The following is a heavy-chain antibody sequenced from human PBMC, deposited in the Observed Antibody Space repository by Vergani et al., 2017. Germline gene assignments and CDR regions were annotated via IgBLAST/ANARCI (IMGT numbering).Heavy chain of an antibody. D-gene: IGHD6-6*01. CDR1: GFTFSSYW. Sequence: VQLVESGGGLVQPGGSLRLSCAASGFTFSSYWMHWVRQAPGKGLVWVSRINSDGMSTSYADSVKGRFTISRDNAKNTLYLQMNSLRAEDTAVYYCALAARLDYYMDVWGKGTTVTVSS. V-gene: IGHV3-74*02. CDR2: INSDGMST. CDR3: ALAARLDYYMDV. J-gene: IGHJ6*03.